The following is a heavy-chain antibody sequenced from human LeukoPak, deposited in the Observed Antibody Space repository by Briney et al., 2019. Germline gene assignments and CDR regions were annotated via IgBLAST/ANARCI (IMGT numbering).Heavy chain of an antibody. J-gene: IGHJ3*02. CDR1: GGTFSSYA. CDR3: ARVLITMVRGVIYLNAFDI. CDR2: IIPILGTA. Sequence: GASVKLSCKASGGTFSSYAISWVRQAPGQGLEWMGGIIPILGTANYAQKFQGRVTITTDESTSTAYMELSSLRSEDTAVYYCARVLITMVRGVIYLNAFDIWGQGTMVTVSS. V-gene: IGHV1-69*05. D-gene: IGHD3-10*01.